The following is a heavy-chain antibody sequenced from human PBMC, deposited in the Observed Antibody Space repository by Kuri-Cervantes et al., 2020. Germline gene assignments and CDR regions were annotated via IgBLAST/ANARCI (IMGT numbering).Heavy chain of an antibody. V-gene: IGHV4-28*03. D-gene: IGHD3-10*01. Sequence: SQTLSLTCAVSGGSISSSNWWSWIRQPPGKGLEWIGYIYYSGSTYYNPSLKSRVTISVDTSKNQFSLKLSSVTAADTAVYYCARGRGYYYGSGSYCIFDYWGQGTLVTVSS. J-gene: IGHJ4*02. CDR1: GGSISSSNW. CDR2: IYYSGST. CDR3: ARGRGYYYGSGSYCIFDY.